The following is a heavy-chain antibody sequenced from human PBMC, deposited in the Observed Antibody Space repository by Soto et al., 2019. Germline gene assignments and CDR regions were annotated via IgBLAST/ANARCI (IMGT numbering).Heavy chain of an antibody. Sequence: EVQLVESGGGLIQPGGSLRLSCAASGFTVSNNYMTWVRQAPGKGLEWVSLIYSGGTTYYADSVKGRFTISRDHSRNTLYLQMKSLRGEDTAVYYCARGGYSSGWYIDYWGQGPLVTVSS. CDR3: ARGGYSSGWYIDY. J-gene: IGHJ4*02. V-gene: IGHV3-53*01. D-gene: IGHD6-19*01. CDR1: GFTVSNNY. CDR2: IYSGGTT.